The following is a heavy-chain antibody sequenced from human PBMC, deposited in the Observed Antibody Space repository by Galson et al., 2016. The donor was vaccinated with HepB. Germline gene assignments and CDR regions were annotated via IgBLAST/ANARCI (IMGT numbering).Heavy chain of an antibody. Sequence: SLRLSCAASGFTFSDYAMHWVRQAPGKGLEWVAVMWFDGSNKYYGDSVKGRFTISRDNSKKTLYLQMNSLRAEDTALYYCARDQHTSGWHPCYFDRWGQGTLVTVSS. CDR3: ARDQHTSGWHPCYFDR. V-gene: IGHV3-33*01. CDR2: MWFDGSNK. J-gene: IGHJ4*02. D-gene: IGHD6-19*01. CDR1: GFTFSDYA.